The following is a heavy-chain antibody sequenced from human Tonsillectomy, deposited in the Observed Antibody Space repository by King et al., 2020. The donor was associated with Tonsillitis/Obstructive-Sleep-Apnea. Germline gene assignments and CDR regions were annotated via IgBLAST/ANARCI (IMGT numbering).Heavy chain of an antibody. CDR2: ISYDGSNK. D-gene: IGHD2-21*01. V-gene: IGHV3-30*18. J-gene: IGHJ6*02. Sequence: VQLVESGGGVVQPGRSLRLSCAASGCTFSNYGMHWVRQAPGKGLEWVAVISYDGSNKYYEDSVKGRFTISRDNSKNTLYLQMNSLRAEDTAVYYGAKYLACGAYAVCRRGMVFWGLGTTVTVSS. CDR1: GCTFSNYG. CDR3: AKYLACGAYAVCRRGMVF.